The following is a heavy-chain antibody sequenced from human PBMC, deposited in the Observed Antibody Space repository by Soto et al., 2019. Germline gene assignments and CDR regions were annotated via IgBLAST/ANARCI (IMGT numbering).Heavy chain of an antibody. J-gene: IGHJ5*02. D-gene: IGHD3-22*01. V-gene: IGHV4-59*01. CDR3: ARDRSGYSNWFDP. CDR2: IYYSGST. Sequence: LSLTCTVSGGSISSYYWSWIRQPPGKGLEWIGYIYYSGSTNYNPSLKSRVTISVDTSKNQFSLKLSSVTAADTAVYYCARDRSGYSNWFDPWGQGTLVTVSA. CDR1: GGSISSYY.